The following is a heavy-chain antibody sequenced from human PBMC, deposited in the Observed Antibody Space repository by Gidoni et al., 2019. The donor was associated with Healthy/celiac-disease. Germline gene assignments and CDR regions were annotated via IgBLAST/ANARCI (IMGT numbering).Heavy chain of an antibody. J-gene: IGHJ3*02. CDR1: GFTFDDYA. V-gene: IGHV3-9*01. CDR3: AKDNHHGSYWGAFDI. CDR2: ISWNSGSI. Sequence: EVQLVESGGGLVQPGRSLRLSCAASGFTFDDYAMHWVRQAPGKGLEWVSGISWNSGSIGYADSVKGRFTISRDNAKNSLYLQMNSLRAEDTALYYCAKDNHHGSYWGAFDIWGQGTMVTVSS. D-gene: IGHD1-26*01.